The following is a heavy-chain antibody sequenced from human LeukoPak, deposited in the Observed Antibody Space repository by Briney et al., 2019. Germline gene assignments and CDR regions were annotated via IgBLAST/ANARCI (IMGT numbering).Heavy chain of an antibody. Sequence: GGSLRLSCAASGFTFSSYGMNWVRQAPGKGLEWVSSITSNSFIYFADSVKGRFTISRDNAKNSLYLQMNSLRAEDTAVYYCTRDRGFCTGAICHPYDYWGQGTLVTVSS. CDR2: ITSNSFI. CDR3: TRDRGFCTGAICHPYDY. V-gene: IGHV3-21*01. D-gene: IGHD2-8*02. CDR1: GFTFSSYG. J-gene: IGHJ4*02.